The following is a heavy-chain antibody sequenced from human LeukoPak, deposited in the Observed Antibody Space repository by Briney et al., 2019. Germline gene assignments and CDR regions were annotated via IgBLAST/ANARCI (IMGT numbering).Heavy chain of an antibody. CDR3: AREPHSVVAATHDY. V-gene: IGHV4-38-2*02. CDR1: GYSISSGYY. CDR2: IYHSGST. D-gene: IGHD2-15*01. Sequence: PSETLSLTCTVSGYSISSGYYWGWIRQPPGQGLEWIGSIYHSGSTYYNPSLKSRVTISVDTSKNQFSLKLSSVTAADTAVYYCAREPHSVVAATHDYWGQGTLVTVSS. J-gene: IGHJ4*02.